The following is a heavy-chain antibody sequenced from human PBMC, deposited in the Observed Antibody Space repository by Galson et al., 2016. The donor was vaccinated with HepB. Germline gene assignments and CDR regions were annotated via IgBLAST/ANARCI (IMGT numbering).Heavy chain of an antibody. CDR1: GFTFSHYG. D-gene: IGHD2-8*01. CDR3: AKDHGYCTNGNCRFDQLA. CDR2: IWSDGSQK. V-gene: IGHV3-33*06. J-gene: IGHJ5*02. Sequence: SLRLSCAASGFTFSHYGLHWVRQAPGRGLEWVAAIWSDGSQKHYADSVEGRFTISRDDSKNTMYPQMNSLRAEEPATYYCAKDHGYCTNGNCRFDQLAWGLGTLVTVSS.